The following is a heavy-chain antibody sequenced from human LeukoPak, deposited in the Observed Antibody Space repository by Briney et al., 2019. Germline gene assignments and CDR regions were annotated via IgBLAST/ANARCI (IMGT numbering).Heavy chain of an antibody. CDR3: ARDRAVGYDFWSGYYSDV. CDR2: ISDSGNT. D-gene: IGHD3/OR15-3a*01. V-gene: IGHV4-39*07. CDR1: DDSISTSSHY. J-gene: IGHJ6*04. Sequence: SETLSLTCTVSDDSISTSSHYWGWIRQPPGKGLEWIGSISDSGNTYCNPSLETRVTISVDTSEIQFSLKLTSVTAADTAVYYCARDRAVGYDFWSGYYSDVWGKGTTVIVSS.